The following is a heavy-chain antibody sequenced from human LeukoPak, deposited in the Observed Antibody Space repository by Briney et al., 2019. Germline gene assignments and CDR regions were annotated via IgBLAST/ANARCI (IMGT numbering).Heavy chain of an antibody. CDR2: MRYDGSNE. J-gene: IGHJ4*02. CDR1: GFTFSSYG. D-gene: IGHD3-22*01. V-gene: IGHV3-30*02. Sequence: GGSLRLSCAASGFTFSSYGMHWVRQAPGQGLEGVAFMRYDGSNEYYADSVPGRFTTSRDNSKKTLYLQMNRLRSQDPTLSYIAKDFLVYYYDSRVLDYWGQGTLVTVSS. CDR3: AKDFLVYYYDSRVLDY.